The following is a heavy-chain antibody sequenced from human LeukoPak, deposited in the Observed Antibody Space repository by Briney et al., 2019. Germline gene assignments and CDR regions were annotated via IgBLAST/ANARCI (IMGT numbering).Heavy chain of an antibody. D-gene: IGHD2-21*02. CDR2: IYYSGNT. CDR3: ARQLAYCGGDCYLDV. J-gene: IGHJ6*02. V-gene: IGHV4-39*01. CDR1: GGAISSSSYY. Sequence: PSETLSLTCTVSGGAISSSSYYWGWIRQSPGKGLEWIGSIYYSGNTYYNPSLKSRVTMSIDTSKNQFSLKLSSVTAADTAVYYCARQLAYCGGDCYLDVWGQGTTVTVSS.